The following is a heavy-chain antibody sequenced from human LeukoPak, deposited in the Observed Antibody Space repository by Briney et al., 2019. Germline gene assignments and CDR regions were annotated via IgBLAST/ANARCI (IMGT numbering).Heavy chain of an antibody. J-gene: IGHJ4*02. CDR3: ARESRGAAALDY. CDR2: INPTGGST. CDR1: GYTFTTYY. D-gene: IGHD6-13*01. Sequence: EASVKVSCKASGYTFTTYYIHWVRQAPGQGLEWMGIINPTGGSTTYAQKFQGRVTMTRDTSTSTVFMEVNSLRSADTAVYYCARESRGAAALDYWGQGTLVTVSS. V-gene: IGHV1-46*01.